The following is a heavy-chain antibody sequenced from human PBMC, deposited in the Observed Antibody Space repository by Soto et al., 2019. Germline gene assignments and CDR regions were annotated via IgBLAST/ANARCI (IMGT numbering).Heavy chain of an antibody. D-gene: IGHD3-16*01. CDR2: ISGTGGST. J-gene: IGHJ3*01. CDR3: AKNGDFDYDAFDV. V-gene: IGHV3-23*01. Sequence: GGSLRLSCEASGGMFSSYVMNWVRQAPGKGLEWVSGISGTGGSTKYADSVQGRFTISRDSSRNTLYLQMDTLRAEDTAVYYCAKNGDFDYDAFDVWGQGTVVTVSS. CDR1: GGMFSSYV.